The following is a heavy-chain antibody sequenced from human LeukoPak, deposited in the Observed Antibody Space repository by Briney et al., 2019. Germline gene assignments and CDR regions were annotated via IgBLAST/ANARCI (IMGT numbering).Heavy chain of an antibody. CDR2: IYYSGST. CDR1: GGSISSGGYY. D-gene: IGHD3-3*01. Sequence: SQTLSLTCTVSGGSISSGGYYWSWIRQHPGKGLEWIGYIYYSGSTYYNPSLKSRVTISVDTSKNQFSLKLSSVTAADTAVYYCARVGEWLYICPRDNWAFDIWGQGTMVTVSS. J-gene: IGHJ3*02. CDR3: ARVGEWLYICPRDNWAFDI. V-gene: IGHV4-31*03.